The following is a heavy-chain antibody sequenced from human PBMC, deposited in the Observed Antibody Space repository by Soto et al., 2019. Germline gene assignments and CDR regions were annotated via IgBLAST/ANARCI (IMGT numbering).Heavy chain of an antibody. V-gene: IGHV4-38-2*01. Sequence: SETLSLTCAVSGYSISSGYYWGWIRQPPGKGLEWIGSIYHSGSTYYNPSLKSRVTMSVDTSKNQFSLKLSSVTAADTAVYYCARLPYGSGSYYLGNDAFDIWGQGTMVTVSS. CDR1: GYSISSGYY. CDR2: IYHSGST. J-gene: IGHJ3*02. CDR3: ARLPYGSGSYYLGNDAFDI. D-gene: IGHD3-10*01.